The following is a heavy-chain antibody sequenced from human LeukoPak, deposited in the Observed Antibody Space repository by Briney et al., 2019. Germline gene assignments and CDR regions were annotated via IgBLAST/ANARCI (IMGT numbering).Heavy chain of an antibody. J-gene: IGHJ5*02. CDR1: GGSISSSSYY. CDR3: ARLTETYYYDSSGRRAPSDWFDP. CDR2: IYYGGST. V-gene: IGHV4-39*01. D-gene: IGHD3-22*01. Sequence: SETLSLTCTVSGGSISSSSYYWGWIRQSPGKGLEWIGSIYYGGSTYYNPSLKSRVTMSADTSKNQLSLKLNSVTAADTAVYYCARLTETYYYDSSGRRAPSDWFDPWGQGTLVTVSS.